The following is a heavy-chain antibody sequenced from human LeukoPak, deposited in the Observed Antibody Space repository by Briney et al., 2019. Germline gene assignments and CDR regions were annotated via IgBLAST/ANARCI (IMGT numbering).Heavy chain of an antibody. CDR3: ARGFLGISGGNNWFDP. D-gene: IGHD1-14*01. Sequence: SVKVSCKASGGTFSSYTISWVRQAPGQGLEWMGGIIPIFGTANYAQKFQGRVTITADESTSTAYMELSSLRSEDTAVYYCARGFLGISGGNNWFDPWGQGTLVTVSS. CDR2: IIPIFGTA. J-gene: IGHJ5*02. V-gene: IGHV1-69*01. CDR1: GGTFSSYT.